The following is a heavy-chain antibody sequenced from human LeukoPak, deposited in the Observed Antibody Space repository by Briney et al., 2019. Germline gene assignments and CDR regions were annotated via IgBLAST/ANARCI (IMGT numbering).Heavy chain of an antibody. D-gene: IGHD3-3*01. CDR3: ARQGFRRFDP. Sequence: SQTLSLTCAISGXSVSSNRAAWNWFRQSPSRGLEWLGRIYYTSKWYNDYAVSVKSRITVNPDTSKNQFSLHLNSVTPEDTAVYYCARQGFRRFDPWGQGTLVTVSS. V-gene: IGHV6-1*01. CDR1: GXSVSSNRAA. CDR2: IYYTSKWYN. J-gene: IGHJ5*02.